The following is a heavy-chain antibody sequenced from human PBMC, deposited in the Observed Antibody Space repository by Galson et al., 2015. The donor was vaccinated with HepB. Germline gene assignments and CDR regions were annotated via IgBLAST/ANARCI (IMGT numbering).Heavy chain of an antibody. J-gene: IGHJ5*02. V-gene: IGHV3-30*02. CDR2: IRYDGSNK. CDR1: GFTFSSYG. CDR3: AKDSEGYSSGWSKKKNNWFDP. D-gene: IGHD6-19*01. Sequence: SLRLSCAASGFTFSSYGMHWVRQAPGKGLEWVAFIRYDGSNKYYADSVKGRFTISRDNSKNTLYLQMNSLRAEDTAVYYCAKDSEGYSSGWSKKKNNWFDPWGQGTLVTVSS.